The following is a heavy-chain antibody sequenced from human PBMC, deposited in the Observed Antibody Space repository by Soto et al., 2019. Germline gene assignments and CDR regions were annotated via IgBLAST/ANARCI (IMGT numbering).Heavy chain of an antibody. CDR1: GGTFSSYA. D-gene: IGHD5-12*01. CDR2: IIPIFGTA. V-gene: IGHV1-69*01. J-gene: IGHJ6*02. CDR3: ARASSGYDFYYYYCMDV. Sequence: QVQLVQSGAEVKKPGSSVKVSCKASGGTFSSYAISWVRQAPGQGLEWMGGIIPIFGTANYAQKFQGRVTITADESTSPAYMELSSLRSEDTAVYYCARASSGYDFYYYYCMDVWGQGTTVTVAS.